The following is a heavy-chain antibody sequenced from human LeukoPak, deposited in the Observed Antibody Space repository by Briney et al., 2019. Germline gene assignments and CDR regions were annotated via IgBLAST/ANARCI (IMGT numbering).Heavy chain of an antibody. D-gene: IGHD2-2*02. J-gene: IGHJ4*02. CDR2: ISGSGGST. Sequence: GGSLRLSCAASGVTLSSYAMSWVRQAPGKGLEWVSAISGSGGSTYYADSVKGRFTISRDNTKNTLYLQMNSLRAEDTAVYYCAKDGDIVVVPAAIGSDDYWGQGTLVSVSS. CDR1: GVTLSSYA. V-gene: IGHV3-23*01. CDR3: AKDGDIVVVPAAIGSDDY.